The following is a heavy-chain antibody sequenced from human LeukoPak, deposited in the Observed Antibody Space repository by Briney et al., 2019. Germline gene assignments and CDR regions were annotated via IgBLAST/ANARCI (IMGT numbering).Heavy chain of an antibody. CDR3: ARHKDRNWFDP. CDR2: ISPGDSVT. D-gene: IGHD3-22*01. V-gene: IGHV5-51*01. J-gene: IGHJ5*02. Sequence: PGESLKISCQGSGYSFTSYWIASVRQVPGKGLEWMGNISPGDSVTRYSPSFQGQVTISADKSITTAYLQWSSLKASDTAMYYCARHKDRNWFDPWGQGTLVTVSS. CDR1: GYSFTSYW.